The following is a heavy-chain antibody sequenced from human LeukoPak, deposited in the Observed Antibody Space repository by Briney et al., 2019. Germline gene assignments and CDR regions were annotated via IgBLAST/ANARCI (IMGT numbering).Heavy chain of an antibody. CDR2: ISGSGGST. CDR3: AKGGGYDYFDY. J-gene: IGHJ4*02. Sequence: GGSLRLSCAASGFTFSSYAMSWVRQAPGKGLEWVSAISGSGGSTYCADFVKGRFTISRDNSKNTLYLQMNSLRAEDTAVYYCAKGGGYDYFDYWGQGTLVTVSS. V-gene: IGHV3-23*01. D-gene: IGHD5-12*01. CDR1: GFTFSSYA.